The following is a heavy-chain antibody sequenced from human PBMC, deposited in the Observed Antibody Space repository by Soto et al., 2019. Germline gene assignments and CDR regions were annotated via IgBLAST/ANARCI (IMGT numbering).Heavy chain of an antibody. CDR1: GGSISSYY. Sequence: QVQLQESGPGLVKPSETLSLTCTVSGGSISSYYWSWIRQPPGKGLEWIGYIYYSGSTNYNPSLKSRVTISVDTSKNQFSLKLSSVTAADTAVYYCARLVMVPHCSGGSCYSYYYGMDVWGQGTTVTVSS. CDR2: IYYSGST. V-gene: IGHV4-59*01. J-gene: IGHJ6*02. D-gene: IGHD2-15*01. CDR3: ARLVMVPHCSGGSCYSYYYGMDV.